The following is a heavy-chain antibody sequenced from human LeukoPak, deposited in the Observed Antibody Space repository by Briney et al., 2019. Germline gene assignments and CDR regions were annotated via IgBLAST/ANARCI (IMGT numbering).Heavy chain of an antibody. V-gene: IGHV4-59*08. Sequence: SETLSLTCTVSGGSISNYWSWIRQPPRKRLVWIGYIYYSSSSNYNPSLKSRVTISVDTSKNQFSLKLSSVTAADTAVYYCARSEWELPYYFDYWGQGTLVTVSS. CDR2: IYYSSSS. CDR1: GGSISNY. CDR3: ARSEWELPYYFDY. J-gene: IGHJ4*02. D-gene: IGHD1-26*01.